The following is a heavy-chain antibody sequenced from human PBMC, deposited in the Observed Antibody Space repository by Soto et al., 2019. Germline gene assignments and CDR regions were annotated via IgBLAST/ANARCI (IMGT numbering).Heavy chain of an antibody. CDR2: IRSKANSYAK. CDR3: TKHADLGYCSSTSCYDFDY. Sequence: EVQLVESGGGLVQPGGSLKLSCAASGLTFSGSAMHWVRQASGKGLEWVGRIRSKANSYAKEYAASVKGRFTISRDDSKNTAYLQMNSMKTEDTAVYYCTKHADLGYCSSTSCYDFDYWGQGTLVTVSS. J-gene: IGHJ4*02. CDR1: GLTFSGSA. D-gene: IGHD2-2*01. V-gene: IGHV3-73*01.